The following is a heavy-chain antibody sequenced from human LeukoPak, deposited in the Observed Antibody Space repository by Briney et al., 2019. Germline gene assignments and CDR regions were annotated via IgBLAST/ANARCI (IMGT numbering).Heavy chain of an antibody. CDR1: GGSISSYY. Sequence: PSETLSLTCTVSGGSISSYYWSWIRQPPGKGLEWIGYIYYSGSTNYNPSLKSRVTISVDTSKNQFSLKLSSVTAADTAVYYCASKQWVYYYMDVWGKGTTVTVSS. CDR3: ASKQWVYYYMDV. V-gene: IGHV4-59*08. CDR2: IYYSGST. J-gene: IGHJ6*03. D-gene: IGHD1-26*01.